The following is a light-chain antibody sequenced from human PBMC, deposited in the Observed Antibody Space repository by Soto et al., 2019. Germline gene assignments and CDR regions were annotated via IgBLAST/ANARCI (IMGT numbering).Light chain of an antibody. Sequence: DIQMTQSPSSLSASVGDRVSITCRASQSINNYLNWYQQKPGEAPKVLIYAASSLQSGVPSRFSGSGSGTDFTLTINSLQPEDFATYFCQQSFANPKTFGQGTDVDIK. CDR1: QSINNY. V-gene: IGKV1-39*01. CDR3: QQSFANPKT. J-gene: IGKJ1*01. CDR2: AAS.